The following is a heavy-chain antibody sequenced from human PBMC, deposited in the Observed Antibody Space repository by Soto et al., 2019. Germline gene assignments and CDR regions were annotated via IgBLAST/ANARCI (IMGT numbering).Heavy chain of an antibody. CDR3: ARASCLAGVRDLDY. V-gene: IGHV1-18*01. CDR1: GYTFTSYG. Sequence: ASVKVSCKASGYTFTSYGISWVRQAPGQGLEWMGWISAYNGNTNYVQKLQGRVTMTTDTSTSTAYMELRSLRSDDTAVYYCARASCLAGVRDLDYWGQGTIVTVSS. CDR2: ISAYNGNT. D-gene: IGHD2-2*01. J-gene: IGHJ4*02.